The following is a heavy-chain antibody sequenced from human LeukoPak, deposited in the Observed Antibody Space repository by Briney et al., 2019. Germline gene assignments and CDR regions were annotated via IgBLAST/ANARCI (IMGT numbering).Heavy chain of an antibody. CDR2: VSGSGGST. D-gene: IGHD4-17*01. CDR3: ARGSYGDYDG. CDR1: GFTFISYA. V-gene: IGHV3-23*01. Sequence: GGSLRLSCAASGFTFISYAMRWVRQAPGKGLEWVSSVSGSGGSTFYADSVKGRFTISRDNSKNTLCLQMNSLRAEDTALYYCARGSYGDYDGWGQGTLVTVSS. J-gene: IGHJ4*02.